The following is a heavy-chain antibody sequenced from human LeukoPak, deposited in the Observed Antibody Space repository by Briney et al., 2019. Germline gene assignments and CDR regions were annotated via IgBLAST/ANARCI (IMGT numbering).Heavy chain of an antibody. CDR3: AKDSLPVGVVRGVIRPEPYFDY. V-gene: IGHV3-30*18. D-gene: IGHD3-10*01. J-gene: IGHJ4*02. CDR2: ISYDGSNK. CDR1: GFTFSSYG. Sequence: QPGGSLRLSCAASGFTFSSYGMHWLRQAPGKGLEWVAVISYDGSNKYYADSVKGRFTISRDNSKNTLYLQMNSLRAEDTAVYYCAKDSLPVGVVRGVIRPEPYFDYWGQGTLVTVSS.